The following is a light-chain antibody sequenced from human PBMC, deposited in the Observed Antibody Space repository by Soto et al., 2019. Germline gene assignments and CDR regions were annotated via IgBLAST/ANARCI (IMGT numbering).Light chain of an antibody. CDR2: GAS. J-gene: IGKJ1*01. CDR3: QQYGSSGT. CDR1: QSVSSNY. V-gene: IGKV3-20*01. Sequence: ETVLTQSPGTVSLSPGDRATLPCRASQSVSSNYLAWYQQKPGQAPRLLIYGASNRATGIPDRFSGSGSGTDFTLTISRLEPEDFAVYYCQQYGSSGTFGQGTKVDIK.